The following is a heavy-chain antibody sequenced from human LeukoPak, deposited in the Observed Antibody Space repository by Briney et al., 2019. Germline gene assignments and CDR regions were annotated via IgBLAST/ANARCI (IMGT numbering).Heavy chain of an antibody. CDR1: GFTFSSSS. CDR3: TTRGHLRGIDH. D-gene: IGHD3-10*01. J-gene: IGHJ4*02. CDR2: IQSKPDGGTA. V-gene: IGHV3-15*01. Sequence: GGSLRLSCAASGFTFSSSSMNWVRQAPGKGLEWVGHIQSKPDGGTADYAAPVKGRFTISRDDSKNTLYLLMNTLKTEDTAVYYCTTRGHLRGIDHWGQGTLVTVSS.